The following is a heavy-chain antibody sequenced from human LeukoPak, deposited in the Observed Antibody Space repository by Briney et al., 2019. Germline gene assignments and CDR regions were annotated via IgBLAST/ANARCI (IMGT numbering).Heavy chain of an antibody. J-gene: IGHJ6*03. D-gene: IGHD3-10*01. CDR2: INHSGST. V-gene: IGHV4-34*01. CDR3: ARERFGDYYYYYMDV. CDR1: GGSFSGYY. Sequence: ASETLSLTCAVYGGSFSGYYWSWIRQPPGKGLEWIGEINHSGSTNYNPSLKSRVTISVDTSKNQFSPKLSSVTAADTAVYYCARERFGDYYYYYMDVWGKGTTVTVSS.